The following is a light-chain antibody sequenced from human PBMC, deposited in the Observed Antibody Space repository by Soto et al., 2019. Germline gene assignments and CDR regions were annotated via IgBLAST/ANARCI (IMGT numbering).Light chain of an antibody. V-gene: IGLV1-47*01. CDR2: KNN. Sequence: QSVLTQPPSASATPGQRFTISCSGSSSNIGNNDVYWYQQFPGTAPKLVVYKNNQRPSGVPDRFSGSKSGTSASLAISGLRSEDEADYYCAAWDDSLGEVFGTGTKGTVL. CDR3: AAWDDSLGEV. CDR1: SSNIGNND. J-gene: IGLJ1*01.